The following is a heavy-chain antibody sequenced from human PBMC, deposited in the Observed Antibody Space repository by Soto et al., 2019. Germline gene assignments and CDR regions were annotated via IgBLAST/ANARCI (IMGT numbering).Heavy chain of an antibody. Sequence: LRLSCAASGFTFSSYGMHWVRQAPGKGLEWVAVIWYDGSNKYYADSVKGRFTISRDNSKNTLYLQMNSLRAEDTAVYYCARDIVVVPAPKVHAFDFWGHETMVTVS. CDR3: ARDIVVVPAPKVHAFDF. CDR2: IWYDGSNK. CDR1: GFTFSSYG. D-gene: IGHD2-2*01. V-gene: IGHV3-33*01. J-gene: IGHJ3*01.